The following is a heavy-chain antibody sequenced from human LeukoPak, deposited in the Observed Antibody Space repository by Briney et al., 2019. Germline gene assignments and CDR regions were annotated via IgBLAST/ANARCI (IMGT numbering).Heavy chain of an antibody. CDR1: GGSVSSGSYY. D-gene: IGHD6-19*01. Sequence: PETLSLTCTVSGGSVSSGSYYWSWIRQPPGKGLEWIGYIYYSGSTNYNSSLKSRVTISVDTSKNQFSLKLSSVTAADTAVYYCARDWPAVAGFDYWGQGTLVTVSS. CDR3: ARDWPAVAGFDY. CDR2: IYYSGST. V-gene: IGHV4-61*01. J-gene: IGHJ4*02.